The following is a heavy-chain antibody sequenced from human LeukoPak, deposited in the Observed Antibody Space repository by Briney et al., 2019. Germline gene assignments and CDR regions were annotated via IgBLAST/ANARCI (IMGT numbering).Heavy chain of an antibody. CDR3: ARDLRGYSGYVTFDY. D-gene: IGHD5-12*01. Sequence: ASVKVSCKASGYTFTDYYMHWVRQAPGQGLEWMGWINPNSGGTNYAQKLQGRVTMTTDTSTSTAYMELRSLRSDDTAVYYCARDLRGYSGYVTFDYWGQGTLVTVSS. J-gene: IGHJ4*02. V-gene: IGHV1-2*02. CDR1: GYTFTDYY. CDR2: INPNSGGT.